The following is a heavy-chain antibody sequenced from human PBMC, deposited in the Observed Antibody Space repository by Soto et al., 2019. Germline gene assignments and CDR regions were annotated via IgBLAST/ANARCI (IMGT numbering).Heavy chain of an antibody. V-gene: IGHV1-69*13. J-gene: IGHJ5*02. CDR2: IIPIFGTA. CDR3: ARDSLVYSTFKRLNWFDP. CDR1: GGTFSSYA. D-gene: IGHD2-8*01. Sequence: SVKVSCKASGGTFSSYAISWVRQAPGQGLEWMGGIIPIFGTANYAQKFQGRVTITADESTSTAYMELSSLRSEDTAVYYCARDSLVYSTFKRLNWFDPWGQGTLVTVSS.